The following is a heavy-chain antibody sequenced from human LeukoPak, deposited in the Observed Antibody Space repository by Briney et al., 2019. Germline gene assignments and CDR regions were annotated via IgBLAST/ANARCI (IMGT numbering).Heavy chain of an antibody. D-gene: IGHD2-8*01. CDR3: ARVNYCTKGVCHNFDY. CDR2: INPNSGGT. J-gene: IGHJ4*02. Sequence: ASVKVPCKASGYTFTGHYMHWVRQAPGQGLEWMGWINPNSGGTKYAQRFQGRVTMTRDTSISTAYMELRGLRSDDTAVFYCARVNYCTKGVCHNFDYWGQGTLVTVSS. V-gene: IGHV1-2*02. CDR1: GYTFTGHY.